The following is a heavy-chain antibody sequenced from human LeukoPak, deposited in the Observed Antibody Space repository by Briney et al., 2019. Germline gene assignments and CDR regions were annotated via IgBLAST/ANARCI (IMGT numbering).Heavy chain of an antibody. CDR2: ISAYNGNT. D-gene: IGHD2-15*01. V-gene: IGHV1-18*01. Sequence: ASVKVSCKASGYTFTSYGISWVRQAPGQGLEWMGWISAYNGNTNYAQKLQGRVTITRDTSASTAYMELSSLRSEDTAVYYCARVLHCSGGSCPILYYYYYGMDVWGQGTTVTVSS. CDR1: GYTFTSYG. J-gene: IGHJ6*02. CDR3: ARVLHCSGGSCPILYYYYYGMDV.